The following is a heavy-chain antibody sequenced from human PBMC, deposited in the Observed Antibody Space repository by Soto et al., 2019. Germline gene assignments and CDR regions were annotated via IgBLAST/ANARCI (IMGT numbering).Heavy chain of an antibody. J-gene: IGHJ4*02. D-gene: IGHD3-10*01. CDR2: ISSSGSTI. CDR1: GFTFSDYY. V-gene: IGHV3-11*01. Sequence: SVRLSCAASGFTFSDYYMSWIRQAPGKGLEWVSYISSSGSTIYYADSVKGRFAISRDNAKNSLYLQMNSLRAEDTAVYYCARDSLYGSGSYYNGGFDYWGQGTLVTVSS. CDR3: ARDSLYGSGSYYNGGFDY.